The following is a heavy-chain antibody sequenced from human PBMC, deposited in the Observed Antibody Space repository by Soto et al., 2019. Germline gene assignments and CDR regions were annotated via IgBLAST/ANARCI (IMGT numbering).Heavy chain of an antibody. J-gene: IGHJ5*02. CDR1: GYSFTSYW. D-gene: IGHD1-7*01. V-gene: IGHV5-51*01. CDR2: IYPGDSDT. Sequence: GESLKISCKGSGYSFTSYWIGWVRQMPGKGLEWMGIIYPGDSDTRYSPSFQGQVTISAEKSISTAYLQWSSLKASDTAMYYCARQNWNYEVLNWLDPWGQGTMVTVYS. CDR3: ARQNWNYEVLNWLDP.